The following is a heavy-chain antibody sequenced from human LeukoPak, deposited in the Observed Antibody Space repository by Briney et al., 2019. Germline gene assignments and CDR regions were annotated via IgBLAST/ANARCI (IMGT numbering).Heavy chain of an antibody. D-gene: IGHD4-17*01. V-gene: IGHV4-34*01. Sequence: SETLSLTCAVYGGSFSGYYWSWIRQPPGKGLEWIGEINHSGSTNYNPSLKSRVTISVDTSKNQFSLKLSSVTAADTAVYYCAERGYGDYLTYDYWGQGTLVTVSS. CDR1: GGSFSGYY. CDR3: AERGYGDYLTYDY. CDR2: INHSGST. J-gene: IGHJ4*02.